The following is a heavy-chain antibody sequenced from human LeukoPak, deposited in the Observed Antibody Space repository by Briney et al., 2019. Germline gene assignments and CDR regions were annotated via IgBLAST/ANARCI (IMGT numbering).Heavy chain of an antibody. V-gene: IGHV4-59*01. J-gene: IGHJ4*02. CDR3: ARTNYYYDSSGYYSEYYFDF. Sequence: PSETLSLTCTVSGGSISSYYWSWIRQPPGKGLDWIGYIYYSGNTNYNPSLKSRVTISVDTSKNQFSLKLSSVTAADTAVYYCARTNYYYDSSGYYSEYYFDFWGQGTLVTVSS. CDR2: IYYSGNT. CDR1: GGSISSYY. D-gene: IGHD3-22*01.